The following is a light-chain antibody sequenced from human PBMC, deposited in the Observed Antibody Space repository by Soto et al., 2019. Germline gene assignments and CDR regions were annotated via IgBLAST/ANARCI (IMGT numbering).Light chain of an antibody. J-gene: IGKJ1*01. CDR2: DAS. V-gene: IGKV3-11*01. Sequence: EIVLTQSPATLSLSPGERATLSCRASQSVRSYLAWYQQKPGQAPRLVIFDASNTATGIPARFSGSGSGTDFTLIISDLEPEDFAVYYCQQRSNWPPTWTFGQGTKVEIK. CDR3: QQRSNWPPTWT. CDR1: QSVRSY.